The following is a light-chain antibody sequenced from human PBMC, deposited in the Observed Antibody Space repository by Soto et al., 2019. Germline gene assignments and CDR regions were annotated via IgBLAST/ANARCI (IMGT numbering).Light chain of an antibody. Sequence: EIVLTQSPATLSLSPGERATLSCGASQSVGSYLAWYQQKPGQAPRLLIYDASNRATGIPARFSGSGSGTDITLTISSLEPEDFAVYYCQQRLSWPITFGQGTRLEIK. V-gene: IGKV3-11*01. CDR2: DAS. CDR1: QSVGSY. CDR3: QQRLSWPIT. J-gene: IGKJ5*01.